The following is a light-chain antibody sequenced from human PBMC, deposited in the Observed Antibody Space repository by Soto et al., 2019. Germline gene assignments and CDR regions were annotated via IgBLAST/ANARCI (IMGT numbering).Light chain of an antibody. CDR1: SSDIGGYNF. CDR2: DVS. J-gene: IGLJ2*01. V-gene: IGLV2-14*01. Sequence: QSALTQPASVSGSPGQSITISCTGTSSDIGGYNFVSWYQQHPGKAPKLMIYDVSNRPSGVSNRFSGSKSGNTASLTISGLQAEDEADYYCSSYTRRTPPVVFGGGTKLTVL. CDR3: SSYTRRTPPVV.